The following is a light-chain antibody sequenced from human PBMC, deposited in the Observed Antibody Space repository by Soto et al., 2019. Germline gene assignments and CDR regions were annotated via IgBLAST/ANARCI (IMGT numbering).Light chain of an antibody. J-gene: IGKJ1*01. Sequence: TTSPSTLSGSIWDRATLSCRTSQSVSSYLAWYQKKPGQAPRLLIYDASNRATGVPFRFSGSGSGTDFTLTVSSLEPEDFAVYYCQQRLLWPQTFGQGTKVDIK. V-gene: IGKV3-11*01. CDR1: QSVSSY. CDR2: DAS. CDR3: QQRLLWPQT.